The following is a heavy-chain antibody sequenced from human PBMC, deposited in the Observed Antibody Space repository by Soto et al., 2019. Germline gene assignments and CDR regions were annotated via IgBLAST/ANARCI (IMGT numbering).Heavy chain of an antibody. Sequence: QVQLQESGPGLVKPSETLSLTCTVSGGSVSSGSYYWSWIRQPPGKGLEWIGSIYYSGSTNYNPSLKSRVTISVDTSKNQFALKLSSVTAADTAVYYCAREGVGGYSYGSYPFDYWGQGTLVTVSS. D-gene: IGHD5-18*01. J-gene: IGHJ4*02. V-gene: IGHV4-61*01. CDR3: AREGVGGYSYGSYPFDY. CDR2: IYYSGST. CDR1: GGSVSSGSYY.